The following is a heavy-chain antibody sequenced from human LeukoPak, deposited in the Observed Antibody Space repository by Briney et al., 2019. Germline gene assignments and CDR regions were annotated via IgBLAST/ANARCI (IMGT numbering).Heavy chain of an antibody. CDR2: ISAYNGNT. J-gene: IGHJ4*02. V-gene: IGHV1-18*01. CDR3: ARDAESNYYDSSGYSLH. D-gene: IGHD3-22*01. Sequence: GASVKVSCKASGYTFTSYGISWVRQAPGQGLEWMGWISAYNGNTNYAQKLQGRVTMTTDTSTSTAYMELRSLRSDDTAVYYCARDAESNYYDSSGYSLHWGQGTLVTVSS. CDR1: GYTFTSYG.